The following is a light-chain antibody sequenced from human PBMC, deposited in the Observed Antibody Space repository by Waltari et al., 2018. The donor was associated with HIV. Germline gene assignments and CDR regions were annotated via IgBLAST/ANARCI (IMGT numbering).Light chain of an antibody. V-gene: IGLV8-61*01. Sequence: QTVVTQEPSFSVSPGGTVTLTCGLSSGSVSTSYYPSWYQQTPGQAPRTLIYSTNTRSSGVTYRFSGSILGDKAALTIPGAQADDESDYYCVLYMGSGIWVFGGGTKLTVL. CDR2: STN. J-gene: IGLJ3*02. CDR3: VLYMGSGIWV. CDR1: SGSVSTSYY.